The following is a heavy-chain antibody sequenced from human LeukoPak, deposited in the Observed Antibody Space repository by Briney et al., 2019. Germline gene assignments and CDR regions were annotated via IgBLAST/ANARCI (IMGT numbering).Heavy chain of an antibody. D-gene: IGHD3-9*01. CDR2: IIPILGIA. CDR3: TRDRGKPSTYYDILTGPFDY. Sequence: GASVKVSCKASGGTFSSYAISWVRQAPGQGLEWMGRIIPILGIANYAQKFQGRVTITADKSTSTAYTELSSLRSEDTAVYYCTRDRGKPSTYYDILTGPFDYWGQGTLVTVSS. J-gene: IGHJ4*02. CDR1: GGTFSSYA. V-gene: IGHV1-69*04.